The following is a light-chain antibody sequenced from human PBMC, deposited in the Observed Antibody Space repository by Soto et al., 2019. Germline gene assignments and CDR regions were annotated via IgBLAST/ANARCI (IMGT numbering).Light chain of an antibody. J-gene: IGKJ2*01. CDR3: QQYGSSQT. V-gene: IGKV3-20*01. CDR1: QSVSSSY. Sequence: EIVLTQSPGTQSLSPGERATLSCRASQSVSSSYLAWYQQKPGQAPRLLIYGASSRATGIPDRFSGSGSGTDFTLTISRLEPEDFAVYYCQQYGSSQTFGQGTKLEIK. CDR2: GAS.